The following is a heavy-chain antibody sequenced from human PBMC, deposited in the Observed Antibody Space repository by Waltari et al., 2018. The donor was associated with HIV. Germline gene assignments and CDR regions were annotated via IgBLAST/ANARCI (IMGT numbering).Heavy chain of an antibody. CDR3: ARASHYIEFSTFDGDYYFDL. CDR2: INSDGSTI. J-gene: IGHJ4*02. D-gene: IGHD3-9*01. Sequence: VQLVESGGGSIKTGGSLRLSCAGSGFSVRNHWMDWVRQGPGKGLVWVARINSDGSTINYADAVKGRFVISRDNSRNTVYLQLNSVKVEDTAVYFCARASHYIEFSTFDGDYYFDLWGRGTRVAVSS. CDR1: GFSVRNHW. V-gene: IGHV3-74*01.